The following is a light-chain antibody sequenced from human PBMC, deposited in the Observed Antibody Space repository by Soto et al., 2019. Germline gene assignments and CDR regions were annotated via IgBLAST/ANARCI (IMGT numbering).Light chain of an antibody. CDR2: EVT. V-gene: IGLV2-14*01. CDR3: TSYTSSITYV. J-gene: IGLJ1*01. CDR1: SSDVGGYNY. Sequence: QSALTQPPSASGSPGQSVTISCTGTSSDVGGYNYVSWFQQHPGKAPKLIIYEVTKRPSGVSNRFSGSKSGNTASLTISGLQPEDEADYYCTSYTSSITYVFGTGTKLTVL.